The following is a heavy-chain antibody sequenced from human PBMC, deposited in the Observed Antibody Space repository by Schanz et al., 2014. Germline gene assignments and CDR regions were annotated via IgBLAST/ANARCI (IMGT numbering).Heavy chain of an antibody. J-gene: IGHJ4*02. CDR1: GYTFSNDD. CDR3: ARDGVDAAAGGNY. CDR2: IIPILGIA. Sequence: QVQLVQSGAELRKPGTSVKVSCKTSGYTFSNDDINWVRQAPGQGLEWMGRIIPILGIATYAQKFQGRLTITADKSTSTAYMELSSLRSEDTAVYYCARDGVDAAAGGNYWGQGTLVTVSS. D-gene: IGHD6-13*01. V-gene: IGHV1-69*09.